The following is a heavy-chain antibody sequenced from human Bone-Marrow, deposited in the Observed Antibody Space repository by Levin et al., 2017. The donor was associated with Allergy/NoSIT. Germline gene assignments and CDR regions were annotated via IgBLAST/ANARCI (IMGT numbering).Heavy chain of an antibody. CDR1: GFTFSNYA. D-gene: IGHD3-10*02. Sequence: PGGSLRLSCAASGFTFSNYAMSWVRQAPGKGLESISGLHYGRSTHHADSVNGRFTASRDTSTNIFYLQMNDVRAEDTAVYSCAMFARPVGTLDIMDSFHRWGQETIVTVAS. CDR2: LHYGRST. CDR3: AMFARPVGTLDIMDSFHR. J-gene: IGHJ3*02. V-gene: IGHV3-23*01.